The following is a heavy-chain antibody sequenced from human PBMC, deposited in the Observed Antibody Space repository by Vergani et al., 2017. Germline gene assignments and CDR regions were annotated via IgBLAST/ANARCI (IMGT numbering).Heavy chain of an antibody. CDR1: GGSFSDYY. CDR2: INHSGST. J-gene: IGHJ2*01. Sequence: QVQLQQWGAGLLKPSETLSLTCAVYGGSFSDYYWSWIRQPPGKGLEWIGEINHSGSTNYNPSLKSRVTISVDTSKNQFSLKLSSVTAADTAVYYCARGRITMVRGVMRYCDLWGRGTLVTVSS. CDR3: ARGRITMVRGVMRYCDL. V-gene: IGHV4-34*01. D-gene: IGHD3-10*01.